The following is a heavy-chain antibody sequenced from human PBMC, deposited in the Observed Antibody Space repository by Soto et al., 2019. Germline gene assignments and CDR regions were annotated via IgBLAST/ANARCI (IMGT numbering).Heavy chain of an antibody. CDR2: IWYDGSNK. V-gene: IGHV3-33*01. CDR3: ARDQLEYGDLDY. Sequence: GGSLRLSCAASGFTFSSYGMHWVRQAPGKGLEWVAVIWYDGSNKYYADSVKGRFTISRDNSKNTLYLQMNSLRAEDTAVYYCARDQLEYGDLDYWGQGTLVTVSS. CDR1: GFTFSSYG. J-gene: IGHJ4*02. D-gene: IGHD1-1*01.